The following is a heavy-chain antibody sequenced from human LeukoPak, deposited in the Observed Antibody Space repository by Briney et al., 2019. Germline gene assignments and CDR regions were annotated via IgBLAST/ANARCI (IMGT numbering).Heavy chain of an antibody. J-gene: IGHJ5*02. CDR3: ARHDYYGSLNWFDP. Sequence: PSETLSLTCIVSGGSLNSPNYYWGWIRQPPGEGLEWIGTIYYTGTTYYNPSLKSRLTISVDTSKNQFSLKLTSVTAADTAVYYCARHDYYGSLNWFDPWGQGTLFT. D-gene: IGHD3-10*01. CDR2: IYYTGTT. V-gene: IGHV4-39*01. CDR1: GGSLNSPNYY.